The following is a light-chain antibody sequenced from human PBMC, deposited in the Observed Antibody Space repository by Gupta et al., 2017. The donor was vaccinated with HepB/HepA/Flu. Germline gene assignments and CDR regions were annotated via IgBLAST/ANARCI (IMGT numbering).Light chain of an antibody. CDR1: QTINTY. CDR2: AAA. J-gene: IGKJ1*01. CDR3: QQSYNTPRT. Sequence: DIQMTQSPSSLSASVGDRVTITCRASQTINTYLNWYQQRPGKAPKVLIYAAAHLLTGGPSRFTGRGSGTEFTLTISNLQPDDFAIYYCQQSYNTPRTFGQGTKVEMK. V-gene: IGKV1-39*01.